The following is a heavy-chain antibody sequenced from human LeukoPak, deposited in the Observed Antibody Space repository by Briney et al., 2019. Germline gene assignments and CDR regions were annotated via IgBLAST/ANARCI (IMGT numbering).Heavy chain of an antibody. CDR1: GGSISSYY. Sequence: SETLSLTCTVSGGSISSYYWSWIRQAPGKGLEWIGRIYYSGSTNYNPSLASRVTISVDTSKNQFSLKLSSVTATDTALYYCARGGTDFDYWGQGTLVTVSS. J-gene: IGHJ4*02. D-gene: IGHD2-15*01. V-gene: IGHV4-59*08. CDR3: ARGGTDFDY. CDR2: IYYSGST.